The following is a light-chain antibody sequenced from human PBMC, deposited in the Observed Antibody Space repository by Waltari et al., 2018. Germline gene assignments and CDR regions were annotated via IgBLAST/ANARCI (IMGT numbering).Light chain of an antibody. CDR1: INNVGNQG. CDR2: RNN. Sequence: QAGLTQPPSVSKGLRQTATLTCTGNINNVGNQGAAWLQQHQGQPPRLLSYRNNNRPSGSSERFAASRSGNPASLTITGLRPEDEADYYCSAWDSNLREYVFGTGTKVTVL. CDR3: SAWDSNLREYV. J-gene: IGLJ1*01. V-gene: IGLV10-54*04.